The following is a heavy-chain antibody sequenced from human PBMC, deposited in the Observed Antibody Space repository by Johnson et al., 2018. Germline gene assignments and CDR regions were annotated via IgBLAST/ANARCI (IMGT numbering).Heavy chain of an antibody. CDR1: GFTFTSYT. D-gene: IGHD6-13*01. CDR2: ITSSNFK. CDR3: ASAPRIAAAGAEYFHP. Sequence: EGQLLETVGGQVKPGGSLRLSCSASGFTFTSYTMNWVRQAPGKGLEWISSITSSNFKSYADSLKGRFTISRDNAKNSLFLHMNSLRAETTAVYYWASAPRIAAAGAEYFHPWGQGTLVTVSS. J-gene: IGHJ1*01. V-gene: IGHV3-21*06.